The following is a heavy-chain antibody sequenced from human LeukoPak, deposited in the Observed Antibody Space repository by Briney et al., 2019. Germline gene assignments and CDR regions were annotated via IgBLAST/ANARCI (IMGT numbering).Heavy chain of an antibody. CDR3: ASDSDDYGDY. CDR1: GFTFSNYW. D-gene: IGHD6-25*01. J-gene: IGHJ4*02. Sequence: GGSLRLSCAASGFTFSNYWMSWVRRAPGKGLEWVANIKHNGSEKYYVDSVKGRFTISRDNAKNSLYLQMNNLRAEDTAVYYCASDSDDYGDYWGQGTLVTVSS. V-gene: IGHV3-7*01. CDR2: IKHNGSEK.